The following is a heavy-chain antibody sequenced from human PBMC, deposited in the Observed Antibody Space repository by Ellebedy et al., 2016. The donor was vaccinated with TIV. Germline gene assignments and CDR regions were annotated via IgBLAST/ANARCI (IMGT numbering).Heavy chain of an antibody. CDR1: GFTFSSYS. J-gene: IGHJ6*02. Sequence: GESLKISXAASGFTFSSYSMNWVRQAPGKGLEWLSYITSSSSTVYYADSVKGRFTISRDNAKNSLYLQMNSLRAEDTAVYYCAKARAAAYYYYYGMDVWGQGTTVTVSS. CDR2: ITSSSSTV. D-gene: IGHD2-2*01. CDR3: AKARAAAYYYYYGMDV. V-gene: IGHV3-48*01.